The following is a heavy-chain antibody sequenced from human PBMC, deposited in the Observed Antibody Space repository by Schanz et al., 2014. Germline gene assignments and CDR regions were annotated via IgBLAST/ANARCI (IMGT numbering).Heavy chain of an antibody. V-gene: IGHV3-23*04. Sequence: EVQLVASGGGLVQPGGSLRLSCAASGFNFNNFAMTWVRQAPGKGLEWVIVISGSGGSTYYADSVRGRFTMSRDNSKNTLYLQMNSLRPEDTAVYYCAKYRGYYRVSGSYRELEYWGQGTLVTVSS. CDR1: GFNFNNFA. CDR3: AKYRGYYRVSGSYRELEY. CDR2: ISGSGGST. D-gene: IGHD3-10*01. J-gene: IGHJ4*02.